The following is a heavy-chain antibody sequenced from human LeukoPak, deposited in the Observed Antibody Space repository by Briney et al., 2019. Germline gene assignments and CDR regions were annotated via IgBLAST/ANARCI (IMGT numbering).Heavy chain of an antibody. CDR2: IYHSGST. D-gene: IGHD3-10*01. CDR3: ARRIRDSGSWANNWFDP. Sequence: PSETLSLTCTVSGYSISSGYYWGWIRQPPGKGLEWIGSIYHSGSTYYNPSLKSRVTISVDTSKNQFSLKLSSVTAADTAVYYCARRIRDSGSWANNWFDPWGQGTLVTVSS. V-gene: IGHV4-38-2*02. J-gene: IGHJ5*02. CDR1: GYSISSGYY.